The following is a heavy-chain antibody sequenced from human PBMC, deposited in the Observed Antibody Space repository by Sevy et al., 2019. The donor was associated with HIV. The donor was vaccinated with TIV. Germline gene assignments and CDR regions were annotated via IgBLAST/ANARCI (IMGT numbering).Heavy chain of an antibody. D-gene: IGHD2-15*01. V-gene: IGHV1-18*01. J-gene: IGHJ4*02. Sequence: ASVKVSCKASGYTFTSYGISWVRQAPGQGLEWMGWISAYNGNTNYAQKLQGRVTMTTDTSTSTAYMELRSLRSDDTAVYYSARSRPRNCSGGSCFPPAVDYWGQGTLVTVSS. CDR2: ISAYNGNT. CDR3: ARSRPRNCSGGSCFPPAVDY. CDR1: GYTFTSYG.